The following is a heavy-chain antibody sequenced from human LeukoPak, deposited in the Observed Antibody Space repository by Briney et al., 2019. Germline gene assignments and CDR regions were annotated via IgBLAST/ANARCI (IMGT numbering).Heavy chain of an antibody. J-gene: IGHJ4*02. Sequence: SQTLSLTCALSGDSVSSNSAAWNWIRQSPSRGLEWLGRTYYRSKWYNDYAVSVKSRITINPDTSKNQFSLQLNSVTPEDTAVYYCARGDLYCSGGSRYSRVAWSYFDYWGQGTLVTVSS. CDR3: ARGDLYCSGGSRYSRVAWSYFDY. V-gene: IGHV6-1*01. D-gene: IGHD2-15*01. CDR2: TYYRSKWYN. CDR1: GDSVSSNSAA.